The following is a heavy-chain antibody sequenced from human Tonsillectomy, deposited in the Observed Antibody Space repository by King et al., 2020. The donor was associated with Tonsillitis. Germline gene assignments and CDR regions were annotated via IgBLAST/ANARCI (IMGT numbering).Heavy chain of an antibody. CDR2: FTCDVGTT. CDR1: GFTFYDYA. J-gene: IGHJ3*02. CDR3: AKDLLPHRRDYPIGNAFDI. D-gene: IGHD4-11*01. V-gene: IGHV3-43*02. Sequence: VQLVESGGGAVQPGGSLRVSCAVSGFTFYDYAMHWVRQAPGKGLQCVSLFTCDVGTTFYAGSVKGRFIISRDNSKNSLHLQMNSLRTEDTALYYCAKDLLPHRRDYPIGNAFDIWGQGTMVTVSS.